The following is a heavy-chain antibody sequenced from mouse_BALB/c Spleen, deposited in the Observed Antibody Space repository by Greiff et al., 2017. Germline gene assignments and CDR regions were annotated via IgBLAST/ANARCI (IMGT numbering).Heavy chain of an antibody. Sequence: VQLQQSGAELARPGASVKLSCKASGYTLTDYYINWVKQRTGQGLEWIGEIYPGSGNTYYNEKFKGKATLTADKSSSTAYMQLSSLTSEDSAVYFCARSYYYGSSYYFDYWGQGTTLTVSS. CDR2: IYPGSGNT. D-gene: IGHD1-1*01. V-gene: IGHV1-77*01. CDR3: ARSYYYGSSYYFDY. J-gene: IGHJ2*01. CDR1: GYTLTDYY.